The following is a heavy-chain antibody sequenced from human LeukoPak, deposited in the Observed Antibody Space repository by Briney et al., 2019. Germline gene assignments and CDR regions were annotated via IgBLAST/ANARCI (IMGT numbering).Heavy chain of an antibody. CDR1: GYSFTSYW. D-gene: IGHD4-23*01. J-gene: IGHJ6*02. Sequence: GESLKISCKGSGYSFTSYWIGWVRQMPGKGLEWMGIIYPGDSDTRYSPSFQGQVTISADKSISTAYLQWSSLKASDTAMYYCATQTTVVGYYHYGMDVWGQGTTVTVSS. CDR3: ATQTTVVGYYHYGMDV. V-gene: IGHV5-51*01. CDR2: IYPGDSDT.